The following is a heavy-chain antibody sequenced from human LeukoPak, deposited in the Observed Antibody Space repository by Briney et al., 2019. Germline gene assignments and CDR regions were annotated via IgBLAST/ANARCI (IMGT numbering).Heavy chain of an antibody. V-gene: IGHV1-69*05. D-gene: IGHD5-24*01. CDR2: IIPIFGTA. CDR3: ARGFLGAGYNSGLAY. Sequence: SVKVSCKSSGGTFSSYAISWVRQAPGQGLEGMGGIIPIFGTANYAQKFQGRVTITTDESTSTAYMELSSLRSEDTAVYYCARGFLGAGYNSGLAYWGQGTLVTVSS. CDR1: GGTFSSYA. J-gene: IGHJ4*02.